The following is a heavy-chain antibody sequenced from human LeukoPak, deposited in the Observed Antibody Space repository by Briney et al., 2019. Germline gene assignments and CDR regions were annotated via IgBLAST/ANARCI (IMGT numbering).Heavy chain of an antibody. V-gene: IGHV3-15*01. J-gene: IGHJ4*02. CDR1: GFTFSNAW. CDR2: IKSKTDGGTT. CDR3: TTALSYYYDSSGYYPDY. D-gene: IGHD3-22*01. Sequence: GGSLRLSCAASGFTFSNAWMSWVRQAPGKGLEWVGRIKSKTDGGTTDYAAPVKGRFTISRDDSKNTLYLQMNSLKTEDTAVYYCTTALSYYYDSSGYYPDYWGQGTLVTVSS.